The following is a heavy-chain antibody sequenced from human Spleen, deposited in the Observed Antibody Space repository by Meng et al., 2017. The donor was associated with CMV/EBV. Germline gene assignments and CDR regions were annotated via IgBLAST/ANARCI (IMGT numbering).Heavy chain of an antibody. CDR2: IRYDGANK. D-gene: IGHD3-3*01. V-gene: IGHV3-30*02. J-gene: IGHJ4*02. CDR1: GFTFSSYG. Sequence: GESLKISCAGSGFTFSSYGMHWVRQAPGKGLEWVAFIRYDGANKYYSESVKGRFTISRDFSKNTLSLQMNGLRGEDTALYFCARDTSSFWSPLHHWGQGTVVTVSS. CDR3: ARDTSSFWSPLHH.